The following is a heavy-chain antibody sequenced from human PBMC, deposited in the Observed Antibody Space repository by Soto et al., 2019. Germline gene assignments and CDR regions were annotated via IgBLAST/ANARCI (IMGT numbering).Heavy chain of an antibody. CDR2: ISNRGDT. Sequence: GGSLRLSCTASGFIVSDTYVNWVRQAPGKGLEWVSVISNRGDTHYADSVRGRFSLSRDISDNTLHLQMNNLRVEDTAVYYCAREPRYCCGGSCPITGDAYDIWGQATMVTVSS. D-gene: IGHD2-15*01. J-gene: IGHJ3*02. CDR3: AREPRYCCGGSCPITGDAYDI. CDR1: GFIVSDTY. V-gene: IGHV3-66*01.